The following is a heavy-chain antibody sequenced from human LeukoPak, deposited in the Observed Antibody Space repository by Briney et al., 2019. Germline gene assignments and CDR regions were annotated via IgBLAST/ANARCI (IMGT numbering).Heavy chain of an antibody. V-gene: IGHV4-38-2*02. Sequence: SETLSLTCSVSDVSISSSYWSWIRQPPGKGLEWIGTIYHSGSTYYNPSLKSRVTISIDTSKNQFSLKLSSVTAADTAVYYCARDPFGEYAFDIWGQGTMVTVSS. J-gene: IGHJ3*02. CDR1: DVSISSSY. CDR3: ARDPFGEYAFDI. CDR2: IYHSGST. D-gene: IGHD3-10*01.